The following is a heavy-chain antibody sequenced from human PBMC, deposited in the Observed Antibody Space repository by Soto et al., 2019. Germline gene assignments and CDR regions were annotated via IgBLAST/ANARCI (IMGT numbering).Heavy chain of an antibody. CDR1: GFTFSSYA. CDR2: ISYDGSNK. Sequence: GGSLRLSCAASGFTFSSYAMHWVRQAPGKGLEWVAVISYDGSNKYYADSVKGRFTISRDNSKNTLYLQMNSLRAEDTAVYYCARDLIGDYWGQGTLVTVSS. D-gene: IGHD3-16*01. CDR3: ARDLIGDY. J-gene: IGHJ4*02. V-gene: IGHV3-30-3*01.